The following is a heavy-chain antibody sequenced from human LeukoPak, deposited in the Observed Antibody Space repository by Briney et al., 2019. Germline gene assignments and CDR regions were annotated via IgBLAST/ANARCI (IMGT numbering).Heavy chain of an antibody. V-gene: IGHV3-30*18. CDR3: AKPGGEYYYYYYMDV. CDR2: ISYDGSNK. Sequence: GGSLRLSCAASGFTFSSYGMHWVRQAPGKGLEWVALISYDGSNKYYADSVKGRFTISRDNSKNTLYLQMNSLRAEDTAVYYCAKPGGEYYYYYYMDVWGKGTTVTASS. CDR1: GFTFSSYG. J-gene: IGHJ6*03. D-gene: IGHD2-21*01.